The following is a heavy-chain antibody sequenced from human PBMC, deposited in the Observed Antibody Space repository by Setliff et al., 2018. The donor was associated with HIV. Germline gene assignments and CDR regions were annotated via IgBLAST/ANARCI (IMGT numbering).Heavy chain of an antibody. Sequence: SETLSLTCTVSGGSISSSSYYWGWIRQPPGKGLEWIGYIHNSGTTHYNPAFESRLIISLDMSNNRFSLNLASVTAADTAAYYCARSNLEPTSRLFDPWGPGTLVTVSS. CDR2: IHNSGTT. D-gene: IGHD1-1*01. J-gene: IGHJ5*02. V-gene: IGHV4-30-4*08. CDR1: GGSISSSSYY. CDR3: ARSNLEPTSRLFDP.